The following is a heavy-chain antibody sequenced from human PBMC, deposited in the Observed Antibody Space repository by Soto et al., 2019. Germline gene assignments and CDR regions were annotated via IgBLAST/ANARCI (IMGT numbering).Heavy chain of an antibody. Sequence: QVPLVESGGGVVQPGRSLRLSCVASGFTFSSYGMHWVRQAPGKGLEWVAIISYDGSNTYYADSVKGRFTISRDKSKNTLYLQMNSLRAEDTSVYYCAKEGGLSGSYYISSSYYFDYWGQGTLVTVSS. CDR3: AKEGGLSGSYYISSSYYFDY. V-gene: IGHV3-30*18. CDR1: GFTFSSYG. J-gene: IGHJ4*02. CDR2: ISYDGSNT. D-gene: IGHD1-26*01.